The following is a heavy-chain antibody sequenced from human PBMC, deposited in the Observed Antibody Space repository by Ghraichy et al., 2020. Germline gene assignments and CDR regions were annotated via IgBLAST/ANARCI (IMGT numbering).Heavy chain of an antibody. CDR2: IWKDGTKI. J-gene: IGHJ6*02. CDR3: ARETILFGVVSPDVGYGLMYYGMDV. Sequence: GGSLRLSCSASGFRMNSFGMHWVRQAPGKGLEWVALIWKDGTKIYFDDSLRGRFTISRDNSKNMVYLQSDSLRVDDSAVYYCARETILFGVVSPDVGYGLMYYGMDVWGRGTTVTVSS. V-gene: IGHV3-33*01. CDR1: GFRMNSFG. D-gene: IGHD3-3*01.